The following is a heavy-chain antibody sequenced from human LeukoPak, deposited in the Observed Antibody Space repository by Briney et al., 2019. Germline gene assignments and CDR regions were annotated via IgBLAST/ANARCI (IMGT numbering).Heavy chain of an antibody. CDR3: AGVRGRQYQLLGYFDY. CDR2: IIPIFGTA. J-gene: IGHJ4*02. D-gene: IGHD2-2*01. Sequence: ASVKVSCKAFGSTFSSYAISWVRQAPGQGLEWMGRIIPIFGTANYAQKFQGRVTITTDESTSTAYMELSSLRSEDTAVYYCAGVRGRQYQLLGYFDYWGQGTLVTVSS. CDR1: GSTFSSYA. V-gene: IGHV1-69*05.